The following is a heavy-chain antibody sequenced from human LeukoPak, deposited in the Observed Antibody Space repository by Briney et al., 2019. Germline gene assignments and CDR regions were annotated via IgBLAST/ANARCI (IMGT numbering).Heavy chain of an antibody. CDR3: AKYGPQDSGSSHFDY. D-gene: IGHD1-26*01. V-gene: IGHV3-23*01. CDR1: GFTFSSYA. Sequence: GGSLLLSCAASGFTFSSYAMSWVRQAPGKGLEWVSAIRDSGSSTHYADSVKGRFTTSRDNSKNTLFLQMNSLRAEDTAIYYCAKYGPQDSGSSHFDYWGQGALVTVST. CDR2: IRDSGSST. J-gene: IGHJ4*02.